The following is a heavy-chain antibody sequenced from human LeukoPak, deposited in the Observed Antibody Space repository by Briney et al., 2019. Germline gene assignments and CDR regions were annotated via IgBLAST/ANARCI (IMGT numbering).Heavy chain of an antibody. D-gene: IGHD3-22*01. CDR3: ARRPHYYDSSGYPN. V-gene: IGHV4-34*01. Sequence: SETLSLTCAVYGGSFSGCYWSWIRQPPGKGLEWIGEINHSGSTNYNPSLKSRVTISVDTSKNQFSLKLSSVTAADTAVYYCARRPHYYDSSGYPNWGQGTLVTVSS. CDR2: INHSGST. J-gene: IGHJ4*02. CDR1: GGSFSGCY.